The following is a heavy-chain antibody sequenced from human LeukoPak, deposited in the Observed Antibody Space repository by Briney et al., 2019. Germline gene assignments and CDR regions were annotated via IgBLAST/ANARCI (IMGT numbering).Heavy chain of an antibody. D-gene: IGHD6-19*01. J-gene: IGHJ4*02. V-gene: IGHV1-18*01. CDR2: ISPYNGNT. CDR1: GYDFTSVG. CDR3: ARAGSGSGWYFDY. Sequence: GASVKVSCKASGYDFTSVGITWVRRAPGQGLEWMGWISPYNGNTRYAQKFQGRVAMTTDTSTTTAYMELRGLRFKDTAVYYCARAGSGSGWYFDYWGQGTLVTVSS.